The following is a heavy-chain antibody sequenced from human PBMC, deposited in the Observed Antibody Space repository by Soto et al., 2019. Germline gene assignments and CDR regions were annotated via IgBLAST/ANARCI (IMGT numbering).Heavy chain of an antibody. CDR2: INSDGSST. CDR3: AREGGHSSSGYPKFYYYYYYMDV. CDR1: GFTFSSYW. Sequence: EVQLVESGGGLVQPGGSLRLSCAASGFTFSSYWMHWVRQAPGKGLVWVSRINSDGSSTSYADSVKGRFTISRDNAKNTLYLQMNSLRAEVTAVYYCAREGGHSSSGYPKFYYYYYYMDVWGKGTTVTVSS. D-gene: IGHD6-13*01. J-gene: IGHJ6*03. V-gene: IGHV3-74*01.